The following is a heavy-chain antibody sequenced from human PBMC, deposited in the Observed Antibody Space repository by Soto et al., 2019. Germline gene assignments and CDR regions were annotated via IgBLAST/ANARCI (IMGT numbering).Heavy chain of an antibody. V-gene: IGHV1-8*01. CDR3: ARGELLWFGELLR. Sequence: VKLVQSGAEVKKPGASVKVSCKASGYTFTSYEINWVRQATGQGLEWMGWMNPNSGDTGYAQKFQGRVTMTRNTSISTAYMDLSSMSSEDTAVYYCARGELLWFGELLRWGQGTLVTVSS. D-gene: IGHD3-10*01. J-gene: IGHJ4*02. CDR2: MNPNSGDT. CDR1: GYTFTSYE.